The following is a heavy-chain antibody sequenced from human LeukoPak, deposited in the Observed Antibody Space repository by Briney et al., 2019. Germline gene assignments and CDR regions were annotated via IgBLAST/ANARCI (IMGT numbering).Heavy chain of an antibody. V-gene: IGHV3-74*01. CDR3: ARALGSSSDY. CDR1: GFTFSTSW. Sequence: AGSLTLSCAGSGFTFSTSWMHWVRQAQGKALVWVSRIDDDGSTINYADSVKGRFTISRDNAKNTLYLQMSSLRAEDTALYYCARALGSSSDYWGQGTLVSVSS. J-gene: IGHJ4*02. D-gene: IGHD1-26*01. CDR2: IDDDGSTI.